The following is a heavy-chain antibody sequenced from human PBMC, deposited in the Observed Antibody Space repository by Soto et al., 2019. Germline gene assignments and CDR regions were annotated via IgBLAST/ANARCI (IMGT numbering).Heavy chain of an antibody. CDR3: ARSRPSPARSMDSYYYYYYMDV. CDR1: GFTFSSYS. J-gene: IGHJ6*03. Sequence: GGSLRLSCAASGFTFSSYSMNWVRQAPGKGLEWVSSISSSSSYIYYADSVKGRFTISRDNAKNSLYLQMNSLRAEDTAVYYCARSRPSPARSMDSYYYYYYMDVWGKGTTVTVSS. D-gene: IGHD3-10*01. V-gene: IGHV3-21*01. CDR2: ISSSSSYI.